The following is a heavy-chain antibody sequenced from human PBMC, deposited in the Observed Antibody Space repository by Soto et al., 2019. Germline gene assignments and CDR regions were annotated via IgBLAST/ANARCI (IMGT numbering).Heavy chain of an antibody. Sequence: SVKVSCKASGGTFSSYTISWVRQAPGQGLEWMGRIIPILGIANYAQKFQGRVTITADKSTSTAYMELSSLRSEDTAVYYCARDVRGIVVVPAATPSDAFDIWGQGTMVTVS. CDR3: ARDVRGIVVVPAATPSDAFDI. J-gene: IGHJ3*02. CDR1: GGTFSSYT. D-gene: IGHD2-2*01. CDR2: IIPILGIA. V-gene: IGHV1-69*04.